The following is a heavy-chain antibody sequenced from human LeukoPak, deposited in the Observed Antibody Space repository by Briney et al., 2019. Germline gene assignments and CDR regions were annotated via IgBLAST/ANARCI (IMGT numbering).Heavy chain of an antibody. D-gene: IGHD6-13*01. CDR1: GYTFTSYY. Sequence: ASVKVSCKASGYTFTSYYMHWVRQAPGQGLEWMGIINPSGGSTSYAQKFQGRVTMTRDTSISTAYMELSRLRSDDTAVYYCARLYSSSWLDYWGQGTLVTVSS. CDR3: ARLYSSSWLDY. CDR2: INPSGGST. J-gene: IGHJ4*02. V-gene: IGHV1-46*01.